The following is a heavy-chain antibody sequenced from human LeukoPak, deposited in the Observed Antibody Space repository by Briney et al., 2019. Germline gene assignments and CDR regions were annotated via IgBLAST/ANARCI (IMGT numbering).Heavy chain of an antibody. Sequence: GGSLRLSCAASGFTFSSYGMSWVRQAPGKGLEWVSAISGSGGSTYYADSVKGRFTISRDNSKNTLYLQMNSLRAEDTAVYYCAKSGGVTTTLGYWGQGTLVTVSS. CDR3: AKSGGVTTTLGY. V-gene: IGHV3-23*01. CDR2: ISGSGGST. CDR1: GFTFSSYG. D-gene: IGHD4-17*01. J-gene: IGHJ4*02.